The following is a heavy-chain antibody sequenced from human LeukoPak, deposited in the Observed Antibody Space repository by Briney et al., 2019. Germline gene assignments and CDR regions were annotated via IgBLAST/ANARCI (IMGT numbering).Heavy chain of an antibody. D-gene: IGHD3-10*01. CDR2: IWYDGSNK. V-gene: IGHV3-33*01. CDR3: ARDYYGSIDY. J-gene: IGHJ4*02. CDR1: GFTFSSYG. Sequence: GGSLRLSCAASGFTFSSYGMHWVRRAPGKGLEWVAVIWYDGSNKYYADSVKGRSTISRDNSKNTLYLQMNSLRAEDTAVYYCARDYYGSIDYWGQGTLVTVSS.